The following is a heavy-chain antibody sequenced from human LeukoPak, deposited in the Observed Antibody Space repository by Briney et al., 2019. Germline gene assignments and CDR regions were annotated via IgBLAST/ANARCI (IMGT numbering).Heavy chain of an antibody. J-gene: IGHJ3*02. V-gene: IGHV4-59*01. D-gene: IGHD3-16*01. CDR3: ARAQASAWGRAASAFDI. CDR2: IYYSGST. CDR1: GGSISSYY. Sequence: SETLSLTCTVSGGSISSYYWNWIRQPPGKGLEWIGYIYYSGSTNYNPSLKSRVTISVDTSKNQFSLKLSSVTAADTAVYYCARAQASAWGRAASAFDIWGQGTMVTVSS.